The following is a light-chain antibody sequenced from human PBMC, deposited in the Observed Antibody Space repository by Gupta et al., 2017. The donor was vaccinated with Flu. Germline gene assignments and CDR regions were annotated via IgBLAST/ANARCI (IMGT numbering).Light chain of an antibody. CDR3: GSYTTSSTWV. Sequence: QSALTQPASVSGSPGPSITISCPGTSSDVGGYNYVSWYRQHPGKAPKLMIYEVTKRPSGVSNRFSGSKSGNTASLTISGLQAEDEADYFCGSYTTSSTWVFGGGTKLTVL. CDR1: SSDVGGYNY. V-gene: IGLV2-14*01. CDR2: EVT. J-gene: IGLJ3*02.